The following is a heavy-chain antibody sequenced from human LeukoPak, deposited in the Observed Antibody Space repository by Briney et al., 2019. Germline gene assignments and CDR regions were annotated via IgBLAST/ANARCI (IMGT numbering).Heavy chain of an antibody. CDR1: GFTFSSYS. D-gene: IGHD3-22*01. V-gene: IGHV3-48*01. CDR3: AKTLRGKDSSGYYPRVALDV. Sequence: GGSLRLSCAASGFTFSSYSMNWVRQAPGKGLEWVSYISSSSSTIYYADSVKGRFTISRDNAKNSLYLQMNSLRAEDTAVYYCAKTLRGKDSSGYYPRVALDVWGKGTTVTVSS. J-gene: IGHJ6*04. CDR2: ISSSSSTI.